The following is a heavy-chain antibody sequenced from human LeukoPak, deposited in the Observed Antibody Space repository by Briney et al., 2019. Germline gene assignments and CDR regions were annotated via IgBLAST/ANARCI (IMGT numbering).Heavy chain of an antibody. J-gene: IGHJ4*02. Sequence: GGSLRLSCAASGFTFSSYAMSWVRQAPGKGLEWVSAISGSGGSTYYAGSVKGRFTISRDNSKNTLYLQMNSLRAEDTAVYYCAKDPGGRELLGIFDYWGQGTLVTVPS. CDR3: AKDPGGRELLGIFDY. CDR2: ISGSGGST. CDR1: GFTFSSYA. D-gene: IGHD1-26*01. V-gene: IGHV3-23*01.